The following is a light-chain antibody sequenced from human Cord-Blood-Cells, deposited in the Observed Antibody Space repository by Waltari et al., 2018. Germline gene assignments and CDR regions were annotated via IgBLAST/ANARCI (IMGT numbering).Light chain of an antibody. CDR3: SSYTSSSTWV. CDR2: DVS. J-gene: IGLJ3*02. Sequence: HSALTQPASVPGSPGQPIPISCTGTSSDVGGSNYVSWYQQHPGKATKLMIYDVSNRPSGVSNRFSGSKSGNTASLTISGLQAEDEADYYCSSYTSSSTWVFGGGTKLTVL. V-gene: IGLV2-14*03. CDR1: SSDVGGSNY.